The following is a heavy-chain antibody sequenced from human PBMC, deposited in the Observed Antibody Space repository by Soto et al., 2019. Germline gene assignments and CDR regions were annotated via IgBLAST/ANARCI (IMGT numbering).Heavy chain of an antibody. Sequence: DSVKVSCKASGFTFSTYDIHWVRQATGQGLEWMGWMNPITGNAGYAQKFQGRVTMTRNTSIATAYMELSSLRSEDTAVYYCARRKERDRPHFFYSWGQGSLVTV. D-gene: IGHD1-26*01. CDR2: MNPITGNA. J-gene: IGHJ4*02. V-gene: IGHV1-8*01. CDR1: GFTFSTYD. CDR3: ARRKERDRPHFFYS.